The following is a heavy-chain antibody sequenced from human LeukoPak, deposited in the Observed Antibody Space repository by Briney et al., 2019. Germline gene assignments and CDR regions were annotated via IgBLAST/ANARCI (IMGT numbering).Heavy chain of an antibody. Sequence: PSETLSLTCTVSGGSIRSSYYYWGWIRQPPGKGLEWIGSIYDSGSTYYNPSLKSRVTISVDTSKNQFSLKLNSVTAADTAVYYCARVWELLIDYWGQGTLVTVSS. CDR2: IYDSGST. D-gene: IGHD1-26*01. J-gene: IGHJ4*02. V-gene: IGHV4-39*01. CDR1: GGSIRSSYYY. CDR3: ARVWELLIDY.